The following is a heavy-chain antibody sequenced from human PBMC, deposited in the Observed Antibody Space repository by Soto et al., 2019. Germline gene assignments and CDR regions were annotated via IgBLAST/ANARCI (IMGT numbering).Heavy chain of an antibody. CDR1: GYSFTSLD. V-gene: IGHV1-8*01. J-gene: IGHJ4*02. CDR2: MQPSTGRT. CDR3: ARGVSAGVDY. Sequence: QVQLVQSGAEVREPGASVKVSCKASGYSFTSLDINWVRQTAGKGLEWMGWMQPSTGRTGYAQKFQGRVTMTRDTSINTAYMELPTLTSDVTAVYYCARGVSAGVDYWGQGTLVTVSS. D-gene: IGHD1-26*01.